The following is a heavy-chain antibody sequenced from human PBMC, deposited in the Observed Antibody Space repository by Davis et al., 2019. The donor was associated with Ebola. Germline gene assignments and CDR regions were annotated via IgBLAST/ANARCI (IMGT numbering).Heavy chain of an antibody. CDR2: INHSGST. CDR1: GGSFSDYF. V-gene: IGHV4-34*01. J-gene: IGHJ5*02. D-gene: IGHD6-13*01. Sequence: MPSETLSLTCAVYGGSFSDYFWTWIRQTPGEGLEWLGEINHSGSTNYNSSLKSRVTISVDTSKNQFSLSLRSVTAADTAVYYCARGFGGQQTYGSWGQGNLVTVSS. CDR3: ARGFGGQQTYGS.